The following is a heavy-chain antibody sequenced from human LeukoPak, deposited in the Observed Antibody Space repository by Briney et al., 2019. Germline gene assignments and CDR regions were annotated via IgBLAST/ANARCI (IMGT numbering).Heavy chain of an antibody. D-gene: IGHD2-2*01. J-gene: IGHJ4*02. CDR2: INHSGST. V-gene: IGHV4-34*01. CDR1: GGSFSGYY. CDR3: ARFPYCGSTSCPPQY. Sequence: SETLSLTCAVYGGSFSGYYWSWIRQPPGKGLEWIGEINHSGSTNYNPSLKSRVTISVDTSKNQFSLKLSSVTAADTAVYYCARFPYCGSTSCPPQYWGQGTLVTVSS.